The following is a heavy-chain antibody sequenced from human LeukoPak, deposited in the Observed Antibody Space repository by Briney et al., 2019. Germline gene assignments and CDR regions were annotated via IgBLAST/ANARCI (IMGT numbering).Heavy chain of an antibody. CDR2: INPNSGGT. CDR1: GYTFTDYY. V-gene: IGHV1-2*02. D-gene: IGHD5-12*01. CDR3: ARDLPKTGYVGALDI. Sequence: ASVKVSCKASGYTFTDYYILWVRQAPGQGPEWMGWINPNSGGTNYAQNFKGRVTMTRNTSISTAYMEVNSLTSDDTAVYYCARDLPKTGYVGALDIWGQGTMVTVSS. J-gene: IGHJ3*02.